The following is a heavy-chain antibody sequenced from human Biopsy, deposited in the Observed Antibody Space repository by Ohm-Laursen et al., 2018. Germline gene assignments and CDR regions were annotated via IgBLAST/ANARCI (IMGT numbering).Heavy chain of an antibody. J-gene: IGHJ6*02. D-gene: IGHD4-11*01. CDR3: ARDSGILNYGNFKYYHYYGMDV. CDR1: GDSVTKYY. V-gene: IGHV4-59*02. CDR2: IYYSVII. Sequence: GTLSLTCTVSGDSVTKYYWSWIRQPPGKGLEWIGLIYYSVIINNNSSLQSRVSISVDTSRNQVSLTLSSVTAADTAVYYCARDSGILNYGNFKYYHYYGMDVWGQGTKVTVSS.